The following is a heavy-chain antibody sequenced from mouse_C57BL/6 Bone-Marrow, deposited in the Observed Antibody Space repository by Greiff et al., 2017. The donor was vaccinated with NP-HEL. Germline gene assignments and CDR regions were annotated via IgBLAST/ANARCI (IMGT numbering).Heavy chain of an antibody. J-gene: IGHJ2*01. CDR3: ARHDYYGSHFDY. CDR1: GFTFSSYG. CDR2: ISSGGSYT. V-gene: IGHV5-6*01. D-gene: IGHD1-1*01. Sequence: EVQRVESGGDLVKPGGSLKLSCAASGFTFSSYGMSWVRQTPAKRLEWVATISSGGSYTYSPDSVKGRFTISRDNAKNTLYLQMSSLKSEDTAMYYCARHDYYGSHFDYWGQGTTLTVSS.